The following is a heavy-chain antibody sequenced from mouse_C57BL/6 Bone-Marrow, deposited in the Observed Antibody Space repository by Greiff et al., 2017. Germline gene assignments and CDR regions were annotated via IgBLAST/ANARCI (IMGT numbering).Heavy chain of an antibody. J-gene: IGHJ1*03. CDR3: AREEDYSNQRYFDV. V-gene: IGHV1-72*01. CDR2: IDPNRGGT. Sequence: QVHVKQPGAELVKPGASVKLSCKASGYTFTSYWMHWVKQRPGRGLEWIGRIDPNRGGTKYNEKFKSKATLTVDKPSSTAYMQLSSLTSEDSAVYYWAREEDYSNQRYFDVWGTGTTVTVAS. D-gene: IGHD2-5*01. CDR1: GYTFTSYW.